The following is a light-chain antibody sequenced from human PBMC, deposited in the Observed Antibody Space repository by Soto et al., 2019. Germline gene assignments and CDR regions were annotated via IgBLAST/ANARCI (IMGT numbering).Light chain of an antibody. V-gene: IGLV2-14*01. CDR3: TSYTSSSTNDV. CDR2: EVS. J-gene: IGLJ1*01. Sequence: QSALTQPASVSGSPGQSITISCTGTSSDIGGYNYVSWYQQHPGKAPKLMIYEVSNRPSGVSNRFSGSESGNTASLTISGLQSEDEADYYCTSYTSSSTNDVFGIGTKLTVL. CDR1: SSDIGGYNY.